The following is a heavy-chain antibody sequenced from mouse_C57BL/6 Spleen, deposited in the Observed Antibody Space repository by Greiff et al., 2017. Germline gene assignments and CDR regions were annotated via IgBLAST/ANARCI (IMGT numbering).Heavy chain of an antibody. CDR3: TTGAGSRRDMDY. CDR1: GFNIQDDY. V-gene: IGHV14-4*01. D-gene: IGHD1-1*01. J-gene: IGHJ4*01. Sequence: VQLQQSGAELVRPGASVKLSCTASGFNIQDDYMHWVKQRPEQGLGWIGWIDPVNGDTEYASKFQGKAPIAADTSTNTTYLQLSNRTSEDTAVYYCTTGAGSRRDMDYWGQGTSVTVSS. CDR2: IDPVNGDT.